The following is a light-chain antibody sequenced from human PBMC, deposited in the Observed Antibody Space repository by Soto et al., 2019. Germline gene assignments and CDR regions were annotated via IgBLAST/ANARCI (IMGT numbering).Light chain of an antibody. J-gene: IGKJ5*01. Sequence: ILLTQSPSSLSASVGDRVTITCRASQGIDSSFAWYQEKPGKAPKLLIYAASSLQSGVPSRFSGSGAGTDFTLTISSLQPEDFATYYCQQLHDYPITFGQGTRLEI. CDR1: QGIDSS. CDR3: QQLHDYPIT. V-gene: IGKV1-9*01. CDR2: AAS.